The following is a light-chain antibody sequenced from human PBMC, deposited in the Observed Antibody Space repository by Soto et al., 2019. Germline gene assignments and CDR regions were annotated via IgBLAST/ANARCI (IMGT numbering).Light chain of an antibody. V-gene: IGLV1-47*02. Sequence: SVLTQPPSASGTAGQVVTISCSGGDSNIGSNSVYWYQHLPRMAPKLLIYYNNQRPSGVPDRSSGSRSGTSASLAIVGLRSEDEAVYYCAAWDASLSACVFGNGTKVTVL. CDR3: AAWDASLSACV. CDR1: DSNIGSNS. J-gene: IGLJ1*01. CDR2: YNN.